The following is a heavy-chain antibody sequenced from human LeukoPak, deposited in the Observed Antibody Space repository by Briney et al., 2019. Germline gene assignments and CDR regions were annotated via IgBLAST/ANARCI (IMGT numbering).Heavy chain of an antibody. CDR3: ARVGGGDSGNYTSDY. Sequence: ASVKVSCKASGYTFRDYYMHWVRRAPGQGLEWTGMINPSGGSTSYAQKFQGRVTMTRDTSTSTVYMELSSLRSEDTAAYYCARVGGGDSGNYTSDYWGQGTLVTVSS. D-gene: IGHD3-10*01. CDR2: INPSGGST. CDR1: GYTFRDYY. V-gene: IGHV1-46*01. J-gene: IGHJ4*02.